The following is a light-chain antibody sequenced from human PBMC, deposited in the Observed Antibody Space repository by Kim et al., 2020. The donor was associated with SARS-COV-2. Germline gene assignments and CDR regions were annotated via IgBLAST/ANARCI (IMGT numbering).Light chain of an antibody. CDR3: GAWDSSLDALV. CDR1: GSNIGNNY. Sequence: GPKVTSSCSGSGSNIGNNYVSWYQQLPGTAPKLLIYDNNERPSGIPDRFSGSKSGTSATLGITGLQTGDEADYYCGAWDSSLDALVFGGGTQLTVL. V-gene: IGLV1-51*01. J-gene: IGLJ2*01. CDR2: DNN.